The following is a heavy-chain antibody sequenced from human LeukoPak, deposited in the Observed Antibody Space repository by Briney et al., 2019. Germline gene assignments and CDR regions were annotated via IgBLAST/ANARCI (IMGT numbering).Heavy chain of an antibody. CDR1: GFIFSSYS. CDR2: ITGSGGNT. V-gene: IGHV3-23*01. J-gene: IGHJ6*02. Sequence: GGSLRLSCAASGFIFSSYSMNWVRQAPGKGLEWVSVITGSGGNTYYADSVKGRFTISKDNSKNTVYLQMSSLRVDDTAVYYCAKAASSSWPSYYYGMDVWGQGTTVTVSS. CDR3: AKAASSSWPSYYYGMDV. D-gene: IGHD6-13*01.